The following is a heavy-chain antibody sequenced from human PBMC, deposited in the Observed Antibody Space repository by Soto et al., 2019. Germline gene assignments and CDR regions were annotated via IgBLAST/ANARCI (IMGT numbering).Heavy chain of an antibody. Sequence: SETLSLTCTVSGGSISSGDYYWSWIRQPPGKGLEWIGYIYYSGSTYYNPSLKSRVTISVDTSKNQFCLKLNSVTAADTAVYYFARYFLGYCGTYCQPLDLWGQGTTVTVSS. CDR2: IYYSGST. V-gene: IGHV4-30-4*02. CDR3: ARYFLGYCGTYCQPLDL. J-gene: IGHJ6*02. D-gene: IGHD3-22*01. CDR1: GGSISSGDYY.